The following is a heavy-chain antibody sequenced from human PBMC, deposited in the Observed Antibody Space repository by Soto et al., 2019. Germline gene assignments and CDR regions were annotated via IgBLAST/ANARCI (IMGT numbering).Heavy chain of an antibody. D-gene: IGHD6-6*01. CDR1: GGSISSGGYY. CDR3: ARDRGRSSAGFHY. J-gene: IGHJ4*02. CDR2: IYYSGST. Sequence: PSETLSLTCTVSGGSISSGGYYWSWIRQHPGKGLEWIGYIYYSGSTYYNPSLKSRVTISVDTSKNQFSLKLSSVTAADTAVYYFARDRGRSSAGFHYWGQGTLVSGSS. V-gene: IGHV4-31*03.